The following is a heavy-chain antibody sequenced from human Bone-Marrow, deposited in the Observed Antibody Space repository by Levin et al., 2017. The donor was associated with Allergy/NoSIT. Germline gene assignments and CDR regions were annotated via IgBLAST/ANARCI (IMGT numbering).Heavy chain of an antibody. D-gene: IGHD5-12*01. CDR2: ISYDGSNK. V-gene: IGHV3-30*18. Sequence: GGSLRLSCAASGFTFSSYGMHWVRQAPGKGLEWVAVISYDGSNKYYADSVKGRFTISRDNSKNTLYLQMNSLRAEDTAVYYCAKDLDIVATTYYYYGMDVWGQGTTVTVSS. CDR1: GFTFSSYG. CDR3: AKDLDIVATTYYYYGMDV. J-gene: IGHJ6*02.